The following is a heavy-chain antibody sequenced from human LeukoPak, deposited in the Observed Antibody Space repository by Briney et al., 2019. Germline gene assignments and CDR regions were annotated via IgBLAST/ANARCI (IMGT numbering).Heavy chain of an antibody. CDR1: GFTLSSYW. CDR3: ARTNNWNPRFGMDV. CDR2: IKQDGSEK. V-gene: IGHV3-7*02. J-gene: IGHJ6*02. Sequence: GGSLRLSCVASGFTLSSYWMSWVRQAPGKGQEWVASIKQDGSEKYYVDSVKGRFTISRDNAKNSLYLQMNSLRDKDTAVYYCARTNNWNPRFGMDVWGQGTTVTVSS. D-gene: IGHD1-20*01.